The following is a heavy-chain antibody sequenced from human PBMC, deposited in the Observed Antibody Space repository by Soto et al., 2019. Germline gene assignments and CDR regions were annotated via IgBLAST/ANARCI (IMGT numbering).Heavy chain of an antibody. D-gene: IGHD4-17*01. Sequence: SETLSLTCTVSGGSISSGGYYWSWIRQHPGKGLEWIGYIYYSGSTYYNPSLKSRVTISVDTSKNQFSLKLSSVTAADTAVYYCARDKATTATNYYYYYGMDVWGQGTTVTVSS. CDR2: IYYSGST. CDR1: GGSISSGGYY. CDR3: ARDKATTATNYYYYYGMDV. V-gene: IGHV4-31*03. J-gene: IGHJ6*02.